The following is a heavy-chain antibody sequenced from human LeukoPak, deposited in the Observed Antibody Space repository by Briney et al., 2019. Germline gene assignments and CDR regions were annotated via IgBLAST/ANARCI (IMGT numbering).Heavy chain of an antibody. D-gene: IGHD6-19*01. CDR2: IYHSGST. J-gene: IGHJ4*02. Sequence: PSETLSLTCTVSGYSISSGYYWGWIRQPPGKGLEWIGSIYHSGSTYYNPSLKSRVTISVDTSKNQFSLKLSSVTAADTAVYYCGRGLAVAGRIPYYFDYWGQGTLVTVSS. CDR3: GRGLAVAGRIPYYFDY. V-gene: IGHV4-38-2*02. CDR1: GYSISSGYY.